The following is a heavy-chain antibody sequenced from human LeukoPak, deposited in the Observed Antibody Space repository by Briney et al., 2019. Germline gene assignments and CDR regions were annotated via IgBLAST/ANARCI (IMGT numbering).Heavy chain of an antibody. CDR3: ARGLKYVGRGFDP. CDR1: GYTFTGYY. Sequence: GASVKVSCKASGYTFTGYYMHWVRQAPGQGLEWMGWINPNSGGTNYAQKFQGRVTMTRDTSISTAYMELSSLRSEDTAVYYCARGLKYVGRGFDPWGQGTLVTVSS. CDR2: INPNSGGT. D-gene: IGHD3-10*01. V-gene: IGHV1-2*02. J-gene: IGHJ5*02.